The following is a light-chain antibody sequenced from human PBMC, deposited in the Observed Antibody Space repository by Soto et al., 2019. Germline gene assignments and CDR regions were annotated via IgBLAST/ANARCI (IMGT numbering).Light chain of an antibody. CDR2: DAS. CDR1: QSISSW. J-gene: IGKJ1*01. Sequence: DIQRTQSPSALSASVGDRVTITCRASQSISSWLAWYQQKPGKAPKLLIYDASSLESGVPSRFSGSGSGTEFTLTISSLQPDDFATYYCQQYNSYQGTFGQGTKVEIK. V-gene: IGKV1-5*01. CDR3: QQYNSYQGT.